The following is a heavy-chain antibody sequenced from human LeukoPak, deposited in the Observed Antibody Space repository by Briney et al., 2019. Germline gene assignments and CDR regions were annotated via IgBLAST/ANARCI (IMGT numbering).Heavy chain of an antibody. D-gene: IGHD3-22*01. CDR1: GDSVSTNSAT. V-gene: IGHV6-1*01. J-gene: IGHJ4*02. CDR2: TYYRSKWYN. Sequence: SQTLSLTCAISGDSVSTNSATWTWLRQSPSRGLEWLGRTYYRSKWYNDYAVSVKSRITINPDTSKNQFSLQLNSVTPEDTAVYYCARDSYDSSGYDYFDYWGQGTLVTVSS. CDR3: ARDSYDSSGYDYFDY.